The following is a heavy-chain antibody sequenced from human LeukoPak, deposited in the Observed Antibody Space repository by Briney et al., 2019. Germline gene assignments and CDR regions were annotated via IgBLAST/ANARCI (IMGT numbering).Heavy chain of an antibody. CDR1: GGAIRSSSDY. Sequence: SETLSLTCTVSGGAIRSSSDYWGWIRQPSGKGLEWIGSIYYSGSTYYNPSLKSRVTISVDTSKKQFSLKVSSVTAADTAVYYCARGSWDMSFDYWGQGILVTVSS. CDR3: ARGSWDMSFDY. D-gene: IGHD1-26*01. J-gene: IGHJ4*02. CDR2: IYYSGST. V-gene: IGHV4-39*07.